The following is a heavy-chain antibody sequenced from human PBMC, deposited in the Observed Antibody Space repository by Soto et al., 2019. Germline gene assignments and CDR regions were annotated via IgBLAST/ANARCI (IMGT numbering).Heavy chain of an antibody. CDR1: GFSLTTSGVG. CDR2: IYWDDDK. CDR3: ALQVRYFDWFPPEGMDV. Sequence: QITLKESGPPLVKPTQTLTLTCTFSGFSLTTSGVGVGWIRQPPGKALEWLALIYWDDDKRYSPSLKSRLTITKDTSKNQVVLTMTNMDPVDTATYYCALQVRYFDWFPPEGMDVWGQGTTVTVSS. J-gene: IGHJ6*02. D-gene: IGHD3-9*01. V-gene: IGHV2-5*02.